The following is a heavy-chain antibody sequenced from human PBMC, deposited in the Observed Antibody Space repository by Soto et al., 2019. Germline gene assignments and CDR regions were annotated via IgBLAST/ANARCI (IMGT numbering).Heavy chain of an antibody. V-gene: IGHV3-30*03. CDR3: ARDVGNYVHYYYGPHV. J-gene: IGHJ6*01. D-gene: IGHD3-16*01. Sequence: QAQLVESGGGVVQPGRSLRLSCAASEFTFNTYAMHWVRQAPGKGLEWVAVIAYDGNDKYYADSVKGRFTISRDNSKKALNLQKTTLRPKNTAHYYLARDVGNYVHYYYGPHVWEQATRVTVPS. CDR1: EFTFNTYA. CDR2: IAYDGNDK.